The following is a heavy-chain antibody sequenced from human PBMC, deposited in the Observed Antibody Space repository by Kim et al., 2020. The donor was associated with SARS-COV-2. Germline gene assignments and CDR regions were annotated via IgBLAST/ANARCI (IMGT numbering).Heavy chain of an antibody. CDR3: AKEVGDYYDSSGSSYDAFDI. CDR2: ISGSGGST. J-gene: IGHJ3*02. D-gene: IGHD3-22*01. CDR1: GFTFSSYA. Sequence: GGSLRLSCAASGFTFSSYAMSWVRQAPGKGLEWVSAISGSGGSTYYADSVKGRFTISRDNSKNTLYLQMNSLRAEDTAVYYCAKEVGDYYDSSGSSYDAFDIWGQGTMVTVSS. V-gene: IGHV3-23*01.